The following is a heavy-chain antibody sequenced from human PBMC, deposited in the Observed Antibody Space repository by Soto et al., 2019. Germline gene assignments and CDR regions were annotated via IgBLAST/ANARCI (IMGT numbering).Heavy chain of an antibody. D-gene: IGHD5-18*01. Sequence: SVKVSCKASGGTFNSYAISWVRRVPGQGLEWMGGIIPNFGTVNYAQKFQGRVTIIADESTSTAYMELRSLRSDDTAVYYCARDLGLYVHTAISKDYPGLDVRGQGXTVTVYS. CDR1: GGTFNSYA. J-gene: IGHJ6*02. CDR3: ARDLGLYVHTAISKDYPGLDV. V-gene: IGHV1-69*13. CDR2: IIPNFGTV.